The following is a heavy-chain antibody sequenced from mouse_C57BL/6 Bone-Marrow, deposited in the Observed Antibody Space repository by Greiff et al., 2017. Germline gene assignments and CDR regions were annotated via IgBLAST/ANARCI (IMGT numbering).Heavy chain of an antibody. CDR1: GYTFTSYW. J-gene: IGHJ4*01. CDR2: IDPSDSYT. V-gene: IGHV1-69*01. CDR3: ARSGDYPYYAMDY. D-gene: IGHD2-4*01. Sequence: QVQLKQPGAELVMPGASVKLSCKASGYTFTSYWMHWVKQRPGQGLEWIGAIDPSDSYTNYNQKFKGKSTLTVDKSSSTAYMQLSSLTSEDSAVYYCARSGDYPYYAMDYWGQGNSVTVSS.